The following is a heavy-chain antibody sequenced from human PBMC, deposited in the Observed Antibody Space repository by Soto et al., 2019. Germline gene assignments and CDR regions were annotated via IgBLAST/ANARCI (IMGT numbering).Heavy chain of an antibody. D-gene: IGHD4-17*01. J-gene: IGHJ5*02. CDR1: GGSISSGGYY. V-gene: IGHV4-30-4*08. CDR2: IYYSGST. Sequence: SETLSLTCTVSGGSISSGGYYWSWIRQHPGKGLEWIGYIYYSGSTYYNPSLKSRVTISVDTSKNQFSLKLSSVTAADTAVYYCARVTVTTLNWFDPWGQGTLVTVSS. CDR3: ARVTVTTLNWFDP.